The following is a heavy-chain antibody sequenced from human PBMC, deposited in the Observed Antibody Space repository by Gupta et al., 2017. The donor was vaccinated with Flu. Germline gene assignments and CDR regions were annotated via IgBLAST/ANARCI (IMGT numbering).Heavy chain of an antibody. V-gene: IGHV1-2*02. D-gene: IGHD2-15*01. Sequence: GQGLEWMGWINPKSGDTNYAQKFEGRVAMTRDTSINTAYTELSRLIFDDTAVYDCARDFVVVLADGDFDLWGQGTLVTV. CDR2: INPKSGDT. CDR3: ARDFVVVLADGDFDL. J-gene: IGHJ4*02.